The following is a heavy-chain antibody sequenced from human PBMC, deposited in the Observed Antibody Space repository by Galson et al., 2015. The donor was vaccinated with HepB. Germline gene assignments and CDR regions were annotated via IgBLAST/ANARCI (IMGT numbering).Heavy chain of an antibody. CDR1: GFTFSSYG. V-gene: IGHV3-30*18. CDR3: AKTLGYCSSTSCPSFDY. CDR2: ISYDGSNK. Sequence: SLRLSCAASGFTFSSYGMHWVRQAPGKGLEWVAVISYDGSNKYYADSVKGRFTISIDNSKNTLYLQMNSLRAEDTAVYYCAKTLGYCSSTSCPSFDYWGQGTLVTVSS. J-gene: IGHJ4*02. D-gene: IGHD2-2*01.